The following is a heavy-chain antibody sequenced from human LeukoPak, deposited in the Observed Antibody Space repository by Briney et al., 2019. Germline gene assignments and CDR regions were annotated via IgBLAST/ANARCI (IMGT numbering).Heavy chain of an antibody. CDR3: ARVPLIYVFWSGYPYYFDY. D-gene: IGHD3-3*01. Sequence: SETLSLTCTVSGGSISSSSYYWGWIRQPPGKGLEWIGSIYYSGSTYYNPSLKSRVTISVDTSKNQFSLKLSSVTAADTAVYYCARVPLIYVFWSGYPYYFDYWGQGTLVTVSS. CDR1: GGSISSSSYY. J-gene: IGHJ4*02. CDR2: IYYSGST. V-gene: IGHV4-39*01.